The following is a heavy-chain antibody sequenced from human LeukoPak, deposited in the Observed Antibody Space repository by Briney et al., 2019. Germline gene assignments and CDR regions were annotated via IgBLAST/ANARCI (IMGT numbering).Heavy chain of an antibody. Sequence: GGSLKLSCSVSGFTFSSYAMSWVRQAPGKGLEWVSTTSGIGAGTYYADSVRGRFTISRDNAKNTLYLQMDSLRAEDTAVYYCAKDSRDWTYFDFWGQGTLVTVSS. CDR1: GFTFSSYA. V-gene: IGHV3-23*01. CDR3: AKDSRDWTYFDF. J-gene: IGHJ4*02. CDR2: TSGIGAGT. D-gene: IGHD3/OR15-3a*01.